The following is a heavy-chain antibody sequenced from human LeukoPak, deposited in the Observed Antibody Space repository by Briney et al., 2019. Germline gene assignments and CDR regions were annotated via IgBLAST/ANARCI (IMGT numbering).Heavy chain of an antibody. Sequence: PGGSLRLSCAASGFTFSSYGMHWVRQAPGKGLEWVAFIRNDGSIKYYADSLKCRFTITRDNSKNTLYLQMNSLRADDTAVYYCVKDEVTSTSQQQLAWYFDYWGQGTLVTVSS. CDR3: VKDEVTSTSQQQLAWYFDY. CDR1: GFTFSSYG. V-gene: IGHV3-30*02. CDR2: IRNDGSIK. J-gene: IGHJ4*02. D-gene: IGHD6-13*01.